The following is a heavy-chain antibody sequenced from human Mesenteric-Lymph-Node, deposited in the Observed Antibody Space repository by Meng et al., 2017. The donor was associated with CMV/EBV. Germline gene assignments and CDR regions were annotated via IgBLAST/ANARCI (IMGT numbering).Heavy chain of an antibody. Sequence: QITLKESGPTLVKPIQTLTLTCTFSGFSLSTSGVGVGWIRQPPGKALEWLALIYWDYDKRYSPSLKSRLTITKDTSKNQVVLTMTNMDPVDTATYYCAHSSGIAAAGPFYFDYWGQGTPVTVSS. CDR1: GFSLSTSGVG. CDR2: IYWDYDK. J-gene: IGHJ4*02. V-gene: IGHV2-5*02. D-gene: IGHD6-13*01. CDR3: AHSSGIAAAGPFYFDY.